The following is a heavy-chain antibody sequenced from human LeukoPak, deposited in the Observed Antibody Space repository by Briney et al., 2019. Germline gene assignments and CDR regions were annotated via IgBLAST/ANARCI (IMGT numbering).Heavy chain of an antibody. D-gene: IGHD2-2*01. J-gene: IGHJ4*02. CDR2: INHSGST. CDR1: GGSFSGYY. Sequence: SETLSLTCAVYGGSFSGYYWSWIRQPPGKGLEWIGEINHSGSTNYNPSLKSRVTISVDTSKNQLSLKLSSVTAADTAVYYCARRKGYCSSTSCYLGFDYWGQGTLVTVSS. V-gene: IGHV4-34*01. CDR3: ARRKGYCSSTSCYLGFDY.